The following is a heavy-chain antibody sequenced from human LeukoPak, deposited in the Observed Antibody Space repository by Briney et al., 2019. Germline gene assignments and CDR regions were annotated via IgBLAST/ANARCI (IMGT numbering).Heavy chain of an antibody. J-gene: IGHJ4*02. D-gene: IGHD6-13*01. Sequence: ASVRVSCKASGYTFTGYYMHWVRQAPGQGLEWMGWINPNSGGTNYAQKFQGRVTMTRDTSISTAYMELSRLRSDDTAVYYCARYIAAAGLSVYYFDYWGQGTLVTVSS. CDR1: GYTFTGYY. CDR2: INPNSGGT. V-gene: IGHV1-2*02. CDR3: ARYIAAAGLSVYYFDY.